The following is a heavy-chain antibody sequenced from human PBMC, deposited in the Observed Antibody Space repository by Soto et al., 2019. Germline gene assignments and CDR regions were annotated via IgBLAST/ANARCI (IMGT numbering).Heavy chain of an antibody. CDR2: IYYTGST. D-gene: IGHD5-12*01. J-gene: IGHJ4*02. CDR1: GGSVTNYY. Sequence: PSETLSLTCSVSGGSVTNYYWSWIRQPPGKGLEWIGYIYYTGSTNYNPSLKSRVTISVDTSKNHFSLNLSSVTAADTTVYYCARSTRGYSGDASDIDNWAQRTQVTVSS. CDR3: ARSTRGYSGDASDIDN. V-gene: IGHV4-59*02.